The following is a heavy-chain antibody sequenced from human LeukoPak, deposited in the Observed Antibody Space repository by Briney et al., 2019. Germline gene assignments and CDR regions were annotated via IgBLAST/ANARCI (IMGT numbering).Heavy chain of an antibody. V-gene: IGHV4-59*08. CDR1: GGSISSYY. CDR3: ARAVAGLFDY. J-gene: IGHJ4*02. Sequence: SETLSLTCTVSGGSISSYYWSWIRQPPGKGLEWIGYIYYSGSTNYNPSLKSRVTISVDTSKNQFSLKLSSVTAADTAVYYCARAVAGLFDYWGQGTLVTVSS. D-gene: IGHD6-19*01. CDR2: IYYSGST.